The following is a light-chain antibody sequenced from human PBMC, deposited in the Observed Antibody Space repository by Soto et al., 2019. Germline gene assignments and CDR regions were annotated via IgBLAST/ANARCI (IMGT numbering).Light chain of an antibody. CDR2: ATS. CDR1: QSVTKS. J-gene: IGKJ4*01. V-gene: IGKV3-11*01. CDR3: QQRSDWPPSLT. Sequence: EIVLTQSPATLSLSPGERATLSCRASQSVTKSLAWYQQKPGQAPRLLIFATSHRATDIPTRFSGSGSETDFTFTISSLEPEDFAVYYCQQRSDWPPSLTFGGGTKVEIK.